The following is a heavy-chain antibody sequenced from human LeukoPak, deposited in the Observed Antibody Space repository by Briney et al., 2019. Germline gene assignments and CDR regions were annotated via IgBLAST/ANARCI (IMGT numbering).Heavy chain of an antibody. D-gene: IGHD3-22*01. CDR3: ASGSPYYYDSSGYEFDY. CDR2: ISAYNGNT. V-gene: IGHV1-18*01. CDR1: GYTFTSYG. Sequence: GASVKVSCKASGYTFTSYGISWVRQAPGQGLEWMGWISAYNGNTNYAQKLQGRVTMTTDTSTSTAYMEPRSLRSDDTAVYYCASGSPYYYDSSGYEFDYWGQGTLVTVSS. J-gene: IGHJ4*02.